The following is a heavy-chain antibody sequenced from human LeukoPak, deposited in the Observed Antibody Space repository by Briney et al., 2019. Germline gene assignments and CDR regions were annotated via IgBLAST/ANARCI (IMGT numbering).Heavy chain of an antibody. CDR1: GFTFSSYW. CDR2: IKSKTDGGTT. V-gene: IGHV3-15*01. J-gene: IGHJ6*03. D-gene: IGHD3-3*01. CDR3: TTVGYDFWSGYSYYYYMDV. Sequence: PGGSLRLSCAASGFTFSSYWMSWVRQAPGKGLEWVGRIKSKTDGGTTDYAASVKGRFTISRDDSKNTLYLQMNSLKTEDTAVYYCTTVGYDFWSGYSYYYYMDVWGKGTTVTVSS.